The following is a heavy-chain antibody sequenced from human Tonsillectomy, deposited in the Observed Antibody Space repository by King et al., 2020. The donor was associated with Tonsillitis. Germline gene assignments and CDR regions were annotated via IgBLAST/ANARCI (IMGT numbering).Heavy chain of an antibody. D-gene: IGHD3-10*01. CDR1: GFSLWTSGVG. V-gene: IGHV2-5*01. J-gene: IGHJ6*02. Sequence: TLKESGPTLVMPTQTLTLTCTFSGFSLWTSGVGVGWIRQPPGKALEWLALIYWNDDKRYSPSLKNRLTITKDTSKNQVVLTMTNMDPVDTATYYCAHIRGVLGHDSGYGMDVWGQGTTVTVSS. CDR3: AHIRGVLGHDSGYGMDV. CDR2: IYWNDDK.